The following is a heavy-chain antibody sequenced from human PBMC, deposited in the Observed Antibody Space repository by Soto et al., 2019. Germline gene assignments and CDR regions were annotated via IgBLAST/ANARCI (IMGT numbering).Heavy chain of an antibody. J-gene: IGHJ4*02. Sequence: QVQLQQWGAGLLKPSETLSLTCAVYGGSFSGYYWSWIRQPPGKGLEWIGEINHSGSTNYNPSLKRRVTTSVDTSTNQFTLKLSSVNAADTAVYYWARVVDTAMGTDPESVWGEGILVTVSS. CDR3: ARVVDTAMGTDPESV. V-gene: IGHV4-34*01. CDR1: GGSFSGYY. D-gene: IGHD5-18*01. CDR2: INHSGST.